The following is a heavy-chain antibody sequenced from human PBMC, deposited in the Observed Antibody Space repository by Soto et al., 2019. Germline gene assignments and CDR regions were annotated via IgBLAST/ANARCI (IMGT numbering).Heavy chain of an antibody. J-gene: IGHJ4*02. D-gene: IGHD4-17*01. V-gene: IGHV4-59*08. CDR2: IYYSGST. CDR1: GGSISNYY. Sequence: SETLSLTCTVSGGSISNYYWSWIRQPPGKGLEWIGYIYYSGSTNYNPSLRSRVTISVDTSKNNFYLKLRSVTAADTAIYYCVRTNYFDYWGQGTLVTVSS. CDR3: VRTNYFDY.